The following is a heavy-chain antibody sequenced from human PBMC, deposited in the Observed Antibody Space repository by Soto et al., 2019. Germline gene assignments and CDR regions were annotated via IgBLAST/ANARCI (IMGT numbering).Heavy chain of an antibody. Sequence: QVQLQQWGAGLLKPSETLSLTCAVYGGSFSGYYWSWIRQPPGKGLEWIGEINHSGSTNYNPSLKSRVTISGDTSKNQFSLKLSSVTAADTAVYYCARVGLLYQLVSYYYGMDVWGQGTTVTVSS. D-gene: IGHD2-2*01. J-gene: IGHJ6*02. V-gene: IGHV4-34*01. CDR3: ARVGLLYQLVSYYYGMDV. CDR2: INHSGST. CDR1: GGSFSGYY.